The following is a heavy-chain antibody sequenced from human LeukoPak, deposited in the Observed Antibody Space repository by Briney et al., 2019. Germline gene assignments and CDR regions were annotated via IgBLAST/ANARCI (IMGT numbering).Heavy chain of an antibody. J-gene: IGHJ3*02. Sequence: HPGGSLRLSCAASGFTFSNYAMMWLRQAPGKGPEWVSLIRASGGGTDYADSVRGRFAISRDNSKNTLYLQMNRLRVDGTALYYCARDPNGDYVGAFDILGQGTMVTVSS. CDR2: IRASGGGT. D-gene: IGHD4-17*01. CDR1: GFTFSNYA. V-gene: IGHV3-23*01. CDR3: ARDPNGDYVGAFDI.